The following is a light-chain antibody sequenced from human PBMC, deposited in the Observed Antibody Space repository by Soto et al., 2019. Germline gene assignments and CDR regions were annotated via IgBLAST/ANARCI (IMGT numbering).Light chain of an antibody. CDR2: ATS. CDR1: QTVSSSH. J-gene: IGKJ4*01. CDR3: QQYVSSPLT. Sequence: EIVLTQSPGSVSLSPGERVTLSCRASQTVSSSHLAWYQQKPGQAPRLLIYATSSRATGIPDRFSGSGSGTDFTLTISRPEPEDFAVYFCQQYVSSPLTFGEGTKVEIK. V-gene: IGKV3-20*01.